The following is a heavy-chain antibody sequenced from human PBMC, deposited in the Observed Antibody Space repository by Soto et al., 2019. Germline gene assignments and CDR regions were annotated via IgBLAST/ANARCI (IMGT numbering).Heavy chain of an antibody. CDR1: GGSISSGGYY. Sequence: QVQLQESGPGLVKPSQTLSLTCTVSGGSISSGGYYWSWIRQHPGKGLEWIGYIYYSGSTYYNPSLKSRVTIPVDTSKNQFSLKLSSVTAADTAVYYCARDTTGDWYFDLWGRGTLVTVSS. V-gene: IGHV4-31*03. J-gene: IGHJ2*01. CDR2: IYYSGST. CDR3: ARDTTGDWYFDL. D-gene: IGHD7-27*01.